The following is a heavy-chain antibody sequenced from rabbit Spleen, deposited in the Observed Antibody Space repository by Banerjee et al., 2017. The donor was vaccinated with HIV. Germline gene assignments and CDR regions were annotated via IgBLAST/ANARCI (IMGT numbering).Heavy chain of an antibody. V-gene: IGHV1S7*01. D-gene: IGHD2-1*01. CDR2: IDPVFGST. CDR1: GFDFSSYG. J-gene: IGHJ4*01. Sequence: QLKESGGGLVQPGGSLKLSCKASGFDFSSYGVSWVRQAPGKGLEWIGYIDPVFGSTCCASGVNGRFTISSHNAQNTLYLQLNSLTAADTATYFCARGSATMTMVITGYYLKLWGPGTLVTVS. CDR3: ARGSATMTMVITGYYLKL.